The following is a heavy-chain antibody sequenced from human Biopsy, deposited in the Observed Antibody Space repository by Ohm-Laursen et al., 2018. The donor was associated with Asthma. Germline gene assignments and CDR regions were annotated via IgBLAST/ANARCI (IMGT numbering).Heavy chain of an antibody. J-gene: IGHJ4*02. CDR2: ISFDGSNK. Sequence: SLRLSCAASGFTFSNYGMHWVRQAPGKGLEWVAVISFDGSNKDYADSVKGRFTISRDNSKNTLFLQMNSLRVDDTAIYFCAKGQNSATSGYFYNWGQGTRVTVSS. V-gene: IGHV3-30*18. D-gene: IGHD3-22*01. CDR3: AKGQNSATSGYFYN. CDR1: GFTFSNYG.